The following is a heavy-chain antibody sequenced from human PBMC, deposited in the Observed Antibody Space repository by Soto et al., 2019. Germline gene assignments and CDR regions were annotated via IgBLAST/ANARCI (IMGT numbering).Heavy chain of an antibody. CDR3: ARDPPSSAYYDTKGSYYYYGMDV. Sequence: GGSLRLSCAASGFTFSDYYMSWIRQAPGKGLEWVSYISSSGSTIYYADSVKGRFTISRDNAKNSLYLQMNSLRDEDTAVYYCARDPPSSAYYDTKGSYYYYGMDVWGQGTTVTVSS. CDR1: GFTFSDYY. CDR2: ISSSGSTI. J-gene: IGHJ6*02. V-gene: IGHV3-11*04. D-gene: IGHD3-9*01.